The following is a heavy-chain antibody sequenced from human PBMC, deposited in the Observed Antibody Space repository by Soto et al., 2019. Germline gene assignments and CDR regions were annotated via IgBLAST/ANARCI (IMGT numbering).Heavy chain of an antibody. D-gene: IGHD3-9*01. CDR2: IYPGDSDT. Sequence: LKSSCKGSGFGFDITWLAWLRQVPGKGLEWVGIIYPGDSDTRYSPSLEGRVTLSVDKSITTAYLHLTSLKESDTGTYYCAKFQRYFDRTGYLDAWGQGTPVTVSS. J-gene: IGHJ5*02. CDR1: GFGFDITW. CDR3: AKFQRYFDRTGYLDA. V-gene: IGHV5-51*01.